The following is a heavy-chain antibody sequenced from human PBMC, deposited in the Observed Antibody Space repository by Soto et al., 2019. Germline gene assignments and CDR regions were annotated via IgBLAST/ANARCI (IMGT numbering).Heavy chain of an antibody. CDR2: NSAYNDNT. V-gene: IGHV1-18*01. Sequence: ASVKVSCKASGYTFTSYGIVWVLQAPGQGLERMGWNSAYNDNTNYAQKLQGRVTMTTDTSTSTAYMELRSLRSDDTAVYYCARDRGSYALDYWGQGTLVTVSS. J-gene: IGHJ4*02. D-gene: IGHD1-26*01. CDR3: ARDRGSYALDY. CDR1: GYTFTSYG.